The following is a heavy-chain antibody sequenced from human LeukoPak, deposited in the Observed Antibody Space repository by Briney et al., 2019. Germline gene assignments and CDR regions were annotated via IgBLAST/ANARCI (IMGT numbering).Heavy chain of an antibody. J-gene: IGHJ4*02. Sequence: PGRSLRLSCAASGFTFGDYAMRWVRQAPGKGLEWVSGISWSGGSIGYVDSVKGRFTISRDNAKNSLYLQINSLRAKDTALYYCAKDGYYDSSGYYSPYLDYWGQRTLVTVSS. CDR2: ISWSGGSI. D-gene: IGHD3-22*01. CDR3: AKDGYYDSSGYYSPYLDY. CDR1: GFTFGDYA. V-gene: IGHV3-9*01.